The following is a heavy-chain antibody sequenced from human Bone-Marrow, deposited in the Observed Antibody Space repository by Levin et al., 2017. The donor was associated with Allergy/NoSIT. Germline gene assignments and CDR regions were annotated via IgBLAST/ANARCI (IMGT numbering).Heavy chain of an antibody. V-gene: IGHV3-74*03. CDR1: GFNFRSFW. D-gene: IGHD5-24*01. CDR2: ITSDGSAT. CDR3: VRDGRVATIHEFDH. J-gene: IGHJ4*02. Sequence: GESLKISCAASGFNFRSFWMNWVRQAPGKGLVWISGITSDGSATTYADSVKGRFTISRDNANNTVYLQMNSLRDEDTAVYYCVRDGRVATIHEFDHWGRGTLVTVSS.